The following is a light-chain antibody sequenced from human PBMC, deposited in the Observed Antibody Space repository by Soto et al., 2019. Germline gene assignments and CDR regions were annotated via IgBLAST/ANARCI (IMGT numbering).Light chain of an antibody. J-gene: IGKJ1*01. CDR2: GAS. CDR1: QSVASRY. Sequence: EIVLTQSPGTLSLSPGERATLSCRASQSVASRYLAWYQHKPGQAPRLLNYGASNRATGIPDRFSGSGSGTDYTLTSSRLEPEDFAVYYCQQYSTSVTWTFGQGTKVEIK. CDR3: QQYSTSVTWT. V-gene: IGKV3-20*01.